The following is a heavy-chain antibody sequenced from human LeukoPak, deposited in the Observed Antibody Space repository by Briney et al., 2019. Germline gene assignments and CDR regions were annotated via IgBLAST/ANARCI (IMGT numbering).Heavy chain of an antibody. D-gene: IGHD7-27*01. V-gene: IGHV4-59*01. J-gene: IGHJ2*01. Sequence: PSETLSLTCAVSGGSISNYYCSWIRQPPGKGLEWLGYIHYSGYTNYNPSLKSRVTISVDTSKNQFSLNLSSVAAADTAVYYCARHWGSDWYFDLWGRGTLVTVSS. CDR1: GGSISNYY. CDR2: IHYSGYT. CDR3: ARHWGSDWYFDL.